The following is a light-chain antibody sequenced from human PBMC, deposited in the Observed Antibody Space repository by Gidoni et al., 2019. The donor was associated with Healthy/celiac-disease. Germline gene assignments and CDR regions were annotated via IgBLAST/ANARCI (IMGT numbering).Light chain of an antibody. V-gene: IGKV3-20*01. CDR2: GAS. CDR3: QQYGSSLLCS. Sequence: EIVLTQSPGTLSLPPGERATLSCRASQSVSSSYLAWYQQKPGQAPRLLIYGASSRATGIPDRFSGSGSGTDFTLTISRLEPEDFAVYYCQQYGSSLLCSFGQGTKLEIK. CDR1: QSVSSSY. J-gene: IGKJ2*04.